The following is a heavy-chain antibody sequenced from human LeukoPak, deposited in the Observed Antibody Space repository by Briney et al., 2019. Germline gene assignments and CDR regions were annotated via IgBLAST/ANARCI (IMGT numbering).Heavy chain of an antibody. D-gene: IGHD2-2*02. V-gene: IGHV1-2*02. CDR2: INPNSGGT. CDR3: AREGQYCGSTTCYTGFDF. CDR1: GYTFTGYY. Sequence: ASVKVSCKASGYTFTGYYMHWVRQAPGQGLEWMGWINPNSGGTNYAQKFQGRVTMTRDTSISTAYMELSRLRSDDTAVYYCAREGQYCGSTTCYTGFDFWGQGTLVTVSS. J-gene: IGHJ4*02.